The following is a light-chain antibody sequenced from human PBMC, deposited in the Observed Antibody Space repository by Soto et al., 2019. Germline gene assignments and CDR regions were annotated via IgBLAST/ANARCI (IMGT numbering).Light chain of an antibody. CDR2: LAS. V-gene: IGKV1-39*01. CDR3: QQSYTTPHT. J-gene: IGKJ2*01. CDR1: QYISSY. Sequence: DIQMTQSPSSLSASVGDRVTITCRPSQYISSYLNWYQQKAGKAPKLLIYLASTLQSGVPSRFSGTGSGTEFTLTITSLQPDDFATYYCQQSYTTPHTSGQGTKLEIK.